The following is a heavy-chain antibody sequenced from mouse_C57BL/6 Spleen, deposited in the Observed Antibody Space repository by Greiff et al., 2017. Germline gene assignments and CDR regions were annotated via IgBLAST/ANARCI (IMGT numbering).Heavy chain of an antibody. CDR3: ARLGTTVVATYHWYFDV. CDR1: GYTFTSYW. D-gene: IGHD1-1*01. V-gene: IGHV1-69*01. CDR2: IDPSDSYT. Sequence: QVQLQQSGAELVMPGASVKLSCKASGYTFTSYWMHWVKQRPGQGLEWIGEIDPSDSYTNYNQKFKGKSTLTVDKSSSTAYMQLSSLTSEDSAVYYCARLGTTVVATYHWYFDVWGTGTTVTVSS. J-gene: IGHJ1*03.